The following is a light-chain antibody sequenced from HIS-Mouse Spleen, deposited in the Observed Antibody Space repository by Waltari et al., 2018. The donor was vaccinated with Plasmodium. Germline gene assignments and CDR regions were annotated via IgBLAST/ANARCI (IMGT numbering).Light chain of an antibody. V-gene: IGLV3-10*01. CDR2: EDS. CDR3: YSTDSSGNHRV. CDR1: ALPNKY. J-gene: IGLJ3*02. Sequence: SYELTQPPSVSVSPGQTARITCSGDALPNKYAYWYQQKSGQAPVLVIYEDSKRPSGIPKRFSGSSSGTMATLTISGAQVEDEADYYCYSTDSSGNHRVFGGGTKLTVL.